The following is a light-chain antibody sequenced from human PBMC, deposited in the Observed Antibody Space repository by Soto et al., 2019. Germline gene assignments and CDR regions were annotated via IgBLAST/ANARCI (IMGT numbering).Light chain of an antibody. CDR3: SSYTSSSTGV. Sequence: QSLLTQPASLSGSPGQSITISCTGTSSDVGGYNYVSWYQQHPGKAPKLMIYDVSNRPSGVSNRFSGSKSGNTASLTISGLQAEDEADYYCSSYTSSSTGVFGTGTKVTVL. V-gene: IGLV2-14*01. J-gene: IGLJ1*01. CDR2: DVS. CDR1: SSDVGGYNY.